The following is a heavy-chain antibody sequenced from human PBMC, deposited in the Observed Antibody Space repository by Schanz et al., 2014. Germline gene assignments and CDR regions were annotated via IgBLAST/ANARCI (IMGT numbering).Heavy chain of an antibody. CDR2: LSGSGGST. CDR3: ARDSGPYYDKSMDV. CDR1: GFTFSSYA. J-gene: IGHJ4*02. D-gene: IGHD3-9*01. V-gene: IGHV3-23*04. Sequence: VQLVESGGGVVQPGRSLRLSCAAYGFTFSSYAMHWVRQAPGKGLEWVSALSGSGGSTYYADSVKGRFTISRDNAKNTLYLQMNSLRAEDTALYYCARDSGPYYDKSMDVWGRGTLVTVSS.